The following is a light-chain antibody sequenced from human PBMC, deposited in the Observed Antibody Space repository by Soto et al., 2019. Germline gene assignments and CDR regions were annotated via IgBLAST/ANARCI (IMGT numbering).Light chain of an antibody. V-gene: IGLV2-14*01. Sequence: QSALTQPASVSGSPGQSITISCTGTSSDVGDYNFVSWYQQHPGKAPKLMIYAVSSRPSGVSHRFSGSKSGNTASLTISGLQAQDEADYYCSSSTGSTTPNVFGTGTKVTVL. CDR3: SSSTGSTTPNV. CDR2: AVS. J-gene: IGLJ1*01. CDR1: SSDVGDYNF.